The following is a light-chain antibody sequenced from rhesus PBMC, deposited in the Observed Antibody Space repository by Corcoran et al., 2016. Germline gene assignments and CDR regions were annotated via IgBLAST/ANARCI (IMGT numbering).Light chain of an antibody. CDR3: QHGYGTPYS. V-gene: IGKV1-74*01. J-gene: IGKJ2*01. Sequence: DIQMTQSPSSLSASVGDRVTITCRASENVNNYLNWYQQKPGNAPKLLIYKASTLQGGVPSRFSGIGSWTDYTFTIRSLQPEDVATYYCQHGYGTPYSFGQGTKVEIK. CDR1: ENVNNY. CDR2: KAS.